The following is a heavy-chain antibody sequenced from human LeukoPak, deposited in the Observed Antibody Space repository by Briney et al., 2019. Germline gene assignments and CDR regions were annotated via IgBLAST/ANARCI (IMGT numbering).Heavy chain of an antibody. CDR3: ARRPRAGWFDP. CDR2: IYYSGST. J-gene: IGHJ5*02. CDR1: GYSISSGYF. Sequence: SETLSLTCSVSGYSISSGYFWGWIRQPPGKGLEWIGSIYYSGSTYYNPSLKSRVTISVDTSKNQFSLKLRSVTAADTAVYYCARRPRAGWFDPWGQGTLVTVSS. V-gene: IGHV4-38-2*02.